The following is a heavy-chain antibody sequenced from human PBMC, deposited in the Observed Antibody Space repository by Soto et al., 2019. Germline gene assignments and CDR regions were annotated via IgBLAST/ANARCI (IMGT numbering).Heavy chain of an antibody. Sequence: GGSLRLPCAASGFPFSSYAMNWVRQTPDKGLEWLSYISDSGSTIHYADSVKGRFTISRDNAKNSLYLQMNSLRADDTAVYYCTRDGSWGQGTLVTVSS. CDR1: GFPFSSYA. CDR2: ISDSGSTI. CDR3: TRDGS. D-gene: IGHD2-2*03. V-gene: IGHV3-48*01. J-gene: IGHJ5*02.